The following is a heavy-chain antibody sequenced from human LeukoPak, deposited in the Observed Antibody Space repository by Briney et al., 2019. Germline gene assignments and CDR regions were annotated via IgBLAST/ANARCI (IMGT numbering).Heavy chain of an antibody. CDR3: ARNPDAGTADY. D-gene: IGHD1-14*01. CDR1: GFRLSEYW. J-gene: IGHJ4*02. Sequence: GGSLRLSCTVSGFRLSEYWMSWARQAPRKGLEWVGNINEHGTEKFYVGSVTGRFSISRDNTKNTVFLQMNSLRLDDTAIYFCARNPDAGTADYWGEGTLVTVSS. CDR2: INEHGTEK. V-gene: IGHV3-7*01.